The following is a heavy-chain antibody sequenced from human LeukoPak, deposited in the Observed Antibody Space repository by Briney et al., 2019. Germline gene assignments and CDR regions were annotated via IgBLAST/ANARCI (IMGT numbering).Heavy chain of an antibody. V-gene: IGHV3-23*01. Sequence: GGSLRLSCAASGFTFSSYAMSWVRQAPGKGLEWVSAISGSGGSTYYADPVKGRFTISRDNSKNTLYLQMNSLRAEDTAVYYCATRISPYCSGGSCRGDYWGQGTLVTVSS. J-gene: IGHJ4*02. CDR1: GFTFSSYA. CDR2: ISGSGGST. CDR3: ATRISPYCSGGSCRGDY. D-gene: IGHD2-15*01.